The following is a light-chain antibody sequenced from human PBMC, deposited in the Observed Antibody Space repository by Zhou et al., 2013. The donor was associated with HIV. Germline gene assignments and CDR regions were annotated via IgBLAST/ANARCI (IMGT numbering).Light chain of an antibody. CDR2: GAS. Sequence: DVRLTQYPSFVSASVGDRVTVTCRASQDIRTFLAWYQQKPGKAPNLLIYGASTLQGGVPSRFSGSGSGTHFTLTISRLQPDDCATYYCHQYNSYSWSFGQGTRVEIK. CDR1: QDIRTF. V-gene: IGKV1-9*01. CDR3: HQYNSYSWS. J-gene: IGKJ1*01.